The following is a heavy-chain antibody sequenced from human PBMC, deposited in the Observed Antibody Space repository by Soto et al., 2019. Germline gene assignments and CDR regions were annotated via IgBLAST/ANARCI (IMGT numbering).Heavy chain of an antibody. CDR2: IYYSGST. D-gene: IGHD3-10*01. J-gene: IGHJ6*02. CDR1: GGSISSGGYY. Sequence: SETLSLTCTVSGGSISSGGYYWSWIRQHPGKGLEWIGYIYYSGSTYYNPSLKSRVTISVDTSKNQFSLKLSSVTAADTAVYYCARVIFLYYYGSGSYYLDVWGQGTTVTVSS. V-gene: IGHV4-31*03. CDR3: ARVIFLYYYGSGSYYLDV.